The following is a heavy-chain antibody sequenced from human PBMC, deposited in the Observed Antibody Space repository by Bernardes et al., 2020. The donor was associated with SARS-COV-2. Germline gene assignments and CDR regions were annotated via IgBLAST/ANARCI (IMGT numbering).Heavy chain of an antibody. CDR2: MNPNSGNT. CDR3: ARGVWRTTVTTPYYYYYGMDV. Sequence: ASVKVSCKASGYTFTSYDINWVRQATGQGLEWMGWMNPNSGNTGYAQKFQGRVTMTRNTSISTAYMELSSLRSEDTAVYYCARGVWRTTVTTPYYYYYGMDVWGQGTTVTVSS. CDR1: GYTFTSYD. J-gene: IGHJ6*02. D-gene: IGHD4-17*01. V-gene: IGHV1-8*01.